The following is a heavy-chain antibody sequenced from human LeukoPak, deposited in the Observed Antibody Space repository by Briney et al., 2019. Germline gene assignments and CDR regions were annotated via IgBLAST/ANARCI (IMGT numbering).Heavy chain of an antibody. CDR2: IYYSGST. D-gene: IGHD4-17*01. J-gene: IGHJ6*03. Sequence: KPSETLSLTCTVSGGSISSHYWSWIRQPPGKGLEWIGYIYYSGSTNYNPSLKSRVTISVGTSKNQFSLKLSSVTAADTAVYYCARGGYGDYYYYYMDVWGKGTTVTVSS. CDR1: GGSISSHY. CDR3: ARGGYGDYYYYYMDV. V-gene: IGHV4-59*11.